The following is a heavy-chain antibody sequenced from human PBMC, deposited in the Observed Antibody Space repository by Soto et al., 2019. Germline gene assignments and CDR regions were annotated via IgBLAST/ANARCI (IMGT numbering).Heavy chain of an antibody. J-gene: IGHJ4*02. Sequence: GGSLGLSCAASGFTFSSYAMHWVRQAPGKGLEWVAVISYDGSNKYYADSVKGRFTISRDNSKNTLYLQMNSLRAEDTAVYYYARFKQQLIHDYFGYWGQGTLVTGPS. V-gene: IGHV3-30-3*01. CDR1: GFTFSSYA. CDR2: ISYDGSNK. D-gene: IGHD6-13*01. CDR3: ARFKQQLIHDYFGY.